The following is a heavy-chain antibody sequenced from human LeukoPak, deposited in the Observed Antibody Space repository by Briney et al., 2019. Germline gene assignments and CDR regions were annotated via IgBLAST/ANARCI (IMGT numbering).Heavy chain of an antibody. CDR2: ISGSGTST. J-gene: IGHJ4*02. D-gene: IGHD6-13*01. Sequence: GGSLRLSCAASGFTFSSYAMSWVRQAPGKGLEWVSGISGSGTSTYYADSVKGRFTISRDNSKNTLYLQMNSLRAGDTAVYYCAKVHLGGYSSSYYDLSYFDYWGQGTLVTVSS. V-gene: IGHV3-23*01. CDR3: AKVHLGGYSSSYYDLSYFDY. CDR1: GFTFSSYA.